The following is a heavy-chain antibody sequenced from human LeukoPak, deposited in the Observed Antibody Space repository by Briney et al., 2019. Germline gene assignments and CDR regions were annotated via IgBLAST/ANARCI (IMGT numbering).Heavy chain of an antibody. D-gene: IGHD6-13*01. Sequence: GGSLRLSCAASGFTFSDYYMSWIRQAPGKGLEWVASIKQDGSEKYYVDSVKGRLTISRDNAKNSLYLQMNSLRAEDTAVYYCARDGAAPGLYFDSWGQGTLVTVSS. V-gene: IGHV3-7*01. CDR3: ARDGAAPGLYFDS. CDR2: IKQDGSEK. CDR1: GFTFSDYY. J-gene: IGHJ4*02.